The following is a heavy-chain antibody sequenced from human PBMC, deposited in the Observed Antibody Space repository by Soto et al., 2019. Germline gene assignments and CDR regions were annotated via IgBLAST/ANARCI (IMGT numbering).Heavy chain of an antibody. CDR3: AKDIRRYNWNDVGYFDY. J-gene: IGHJ4*02. CDR1: GFTFDDYA. CDR2: ISWNSGSI. V-gene: IGHV3-9*01. Sequence: GGSLSLSCAASGFTFDDYAMHWVRQAPGKGLEWVSGISWNSGSIGYADSVKGRFTISRDNAKNSLYLQMNSLRAEDTALYYCAKDIRRYNWNDVGYFDYWGQGTLVTVSS. D-gene: IGHD1-1*01.